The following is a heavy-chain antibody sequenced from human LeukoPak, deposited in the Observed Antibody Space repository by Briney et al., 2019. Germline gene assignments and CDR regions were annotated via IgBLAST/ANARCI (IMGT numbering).Heavy chain of an antibody. CDR2: ISSSSSTI. CDR1: GFTFSSYS. CDR3: AKTTRTT. V-gene: IGHV3-48*01. D-gene: IGHD1-1*01. J-gene: IGHJ4*02. Sequence: GGPLRLPCAASGFTFSSYSMIWLRQAPGKGLVGVSYISSSSSTIYYADPVRGRFTISRDHSKNTLYLQMNSLRAEDTAVYYGAKTTRTTWGQGTLVTVSS.